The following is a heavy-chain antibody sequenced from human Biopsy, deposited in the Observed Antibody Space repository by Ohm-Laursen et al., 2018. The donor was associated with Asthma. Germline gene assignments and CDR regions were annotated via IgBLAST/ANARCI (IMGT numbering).Heavy chain of an antibody. Sequence: SVKVSCKASGGTFGNYAISWVRQAPGQGLEWMGGLIPVLGTPDHAQMFEGRVTITADESTSTAYMELSSLSSEDTAVYYCARGYSGSDRIVYYYSGLEVWGQGTRSPSL. V-gene: IGHV1-69*13. CDR2: LIPVLGTP. CDR1: GGTFGNYA. CDR3: ARGYSGSDRIVYYYSGLEV. D-gene: IGHD5-12*01. J-gene: IGHJ6*02.